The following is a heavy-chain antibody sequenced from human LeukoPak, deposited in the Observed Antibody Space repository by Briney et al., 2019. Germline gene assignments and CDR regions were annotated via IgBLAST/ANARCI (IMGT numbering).Heavy chain of an antibody. V-gene: IGHV5-10-1*01. Sequence: GQSLQISSKGSGYSFTSYWISWVRQMPGKGLEWMGRIDPSDSYTNYSPSFQGHVTISVDKSINTAYLQWSSLKASDTAMYYCARLEYFADYWGRGTVDSVPS. CDR1: GYSFTSYW. D-gene: IGHD2/OR15-2a*01. CDR3: ARLEYFADY. CDR2: IDPSDSYT. J-gene: IGHJ2*01.